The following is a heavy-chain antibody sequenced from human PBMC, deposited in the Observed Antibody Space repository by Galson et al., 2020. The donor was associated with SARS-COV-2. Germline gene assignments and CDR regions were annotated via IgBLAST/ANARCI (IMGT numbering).Heavy chain of an antibody. Sequence: RGSLRLSCAASGFTFSSYGMSWVRQAPGKGLEWVSAVSGSSGSTYYADFVKGRFTISRDSSKNMLYLQMNSLRAEDTAVYYCAAGMDSSLEGYWGQGTLVTVSS. CDR2: VSGSSGST. CDR1: GFTFSSYG. D-gene: IGHD6-6*01. V-gene: IGHV3-23*01. J-gene: IGHJ4*02. CDR3: AAGMDSSLEGY.